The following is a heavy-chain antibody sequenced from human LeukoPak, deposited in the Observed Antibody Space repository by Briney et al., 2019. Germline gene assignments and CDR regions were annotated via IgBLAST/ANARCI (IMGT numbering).Heavy chain of an antibody. CDR2: IYSGGST. D-gene: IGHD4-23*01. Sequence: GGSLRLSCVVSGFTVSTNYMSWVRQAPGKWLEWVSLIYSGGSTYYVDSVKGRFTISRDNSKNTLYLQMNSLRAEDTAVYYCARRAGGYSHPYDYWGQGTLVTVSS. CDR1: GFTVSTNY. CDR3: ARRAGGYSHPYDY. J-gene: IGHJ4*02. V-gene: IGHV3-53*01.